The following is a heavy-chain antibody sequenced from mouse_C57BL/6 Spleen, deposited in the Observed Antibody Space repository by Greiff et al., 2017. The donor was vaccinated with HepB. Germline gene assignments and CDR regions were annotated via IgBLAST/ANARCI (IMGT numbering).Heavy chain of an antibody. CDR1: GYAFSSSW. V-gene: IGHV1-82*01. CDR2: IYPGDGDT. Sequence: QVQLQQSGPELVKPGASVKISCKASGYAFSSSWMNWVKQRPGKGLEWIGRIYPGDGDTNYNGKFKGKATLTADKSSSTAYMQLSSLTAEDSAVYFCARSTYTRRSMDYWGQGTSVTVSS. J-gene: IGHJ4*01. CDR3: ARSTYTRRSMDY. D-gene: IGHD1-3*01.